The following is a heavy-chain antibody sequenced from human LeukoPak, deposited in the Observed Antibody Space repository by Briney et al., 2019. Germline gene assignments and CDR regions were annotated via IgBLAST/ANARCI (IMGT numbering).Heavy chain of an antibody. V-gene: IGHV4-59*01. CDR1: DGSISSYY. D-gene: IGHD6-13*01. Sequence: ASETLSLTCTVSDGSISSYYWSWIRQPPGKGLEWIGYIYYSGSTNYNPSLKSRVTISVDTSKNQFSLKLSSVTAADTAVYYCARAKGSSSWYLYWGQGTLVTVSS. CDR2: IYYSGST. CDR3: ARAKGSSSWYLY. J-gene: IGHJ4*02.